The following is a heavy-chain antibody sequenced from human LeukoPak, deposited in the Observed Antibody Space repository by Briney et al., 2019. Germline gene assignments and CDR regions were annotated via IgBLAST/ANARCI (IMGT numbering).Heavy chain of an antibody. V-gene: IGHV3-13*01. CDR1: GFTFSSYD. Sequence: GGSLRLSCAASGFTFSSYDMHWVRQATGKGLEWVSVIGTAGDTYYPGSVKGRFTTSRENAKNSLYLQMNSLRAGDTAVYYCARGYLDGMDVWGQGATVTVSS. CDR3: ARGYLDGMDV. CDR2: IGTAGDT. J-gene: IGHJ6*02. D-gene: IGHD2/OR15-2a*01.